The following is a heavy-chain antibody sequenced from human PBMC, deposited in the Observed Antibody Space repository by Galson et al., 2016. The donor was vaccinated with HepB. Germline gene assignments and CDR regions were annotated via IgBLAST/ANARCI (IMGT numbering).Heavy chain of an antibody. D-gene: IGHD2-8*02. CDR1: EFTLRSYA. CDR3: AREWESSTGWKPGY. Sequence: SLRLSCAASEFTLRSYALYWVRQAPGKGLEWVAVISYDGRNKYYADSVKGRFTISRDNSKNTLYLQMSSLRTDDTAVYFCAREWESSTGWKPGYWGPGTLVTVSS. J-gene: IGHJ4*02. V-gene: IGHV3-30*04. CDR2: ISYDGRNK.